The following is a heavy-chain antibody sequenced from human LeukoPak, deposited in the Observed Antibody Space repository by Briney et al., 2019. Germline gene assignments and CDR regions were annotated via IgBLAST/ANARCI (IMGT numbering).Heavy chain of an antibody. CDR3: AKEGRWLDS. CDR1: GFSFSSYS. V-gene: IGHV3-30*04. D-gene: IGHD4-23*01. Sequence: GGSLRLSCAASGFSFSSYSMHWVRQAPGKGLEWVAELLYDGSHEFYADVVKGRFTISRGNSKNTLYLQINSLRAEDTAVYYCAKEGRWLDSWGQGTLVTVS. J-gene: IGHJ4*02. CDR2: LLYDGSHE.